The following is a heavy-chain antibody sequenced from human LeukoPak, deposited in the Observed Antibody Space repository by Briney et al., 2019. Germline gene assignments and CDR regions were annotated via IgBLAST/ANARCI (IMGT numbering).Heavy chain of an antibody. CDR1: GGSIGDSYW. CDR2: IYHSGST. V-gene: IGHV4-4*02. CDR3: SRRTPVATSDY. Sequence: SGTLSLTCAVSGGSIGDSYWWTWVRQPPGKGLEWIGEIYHSGSTYYNPSLKTRVSISVDASKNQFSLKLSSVTAADTAVYYCSRRTPVATSDYWGQGTLVTVSS. D-gene: IGHD4-23*01. J-gene: IGHJ4*02.